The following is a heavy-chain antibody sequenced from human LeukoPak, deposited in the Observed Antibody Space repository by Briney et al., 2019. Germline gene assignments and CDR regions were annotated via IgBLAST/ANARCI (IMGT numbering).Heavy chain of an antibody. CDR1: GGSISSYY. V-gene: IGHV4-59*08. CDR2: IYYTGST. CDR3: ALRGYYYLYYFDY. J-gene: IGHJ4*02. Sequence: SETLSLTCTVSGGSISSYYWSWIRQPPGKGLEWIGYIYYTGSTNYNPSLKSRVTISVDTSKDQFSLKLSSVTAADTAVYYCALRGYYYLYYFDYWGQGTLVTVSS. D-gene: IGHD3-10*01.